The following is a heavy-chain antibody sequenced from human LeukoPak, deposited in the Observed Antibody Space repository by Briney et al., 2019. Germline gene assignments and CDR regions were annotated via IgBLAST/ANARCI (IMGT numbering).Heavy chain of an antibody. CDR1: GGFITSSNYY. D-gene: IGHD6-19*01. V-gene: IGHV4-39*01. CDR3: ARRRAVAGTRYFDY. CDR2: IYYMGTT. Sequence: SETLSLTCTVSGGFITSSNYYWGWIRQPPAKGLEWIGNIYYMGTTYHNPSLQRRVTISVDTSKNQFSLKLSSVTAADTAVYYCARRRAVAGTRYFDYWGQGTLVTVSS. J-gene: IGHJ4*02.